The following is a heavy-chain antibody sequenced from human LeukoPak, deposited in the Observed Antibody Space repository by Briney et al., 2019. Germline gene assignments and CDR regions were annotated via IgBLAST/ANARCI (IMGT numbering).Heavy chain of an antibody. CDR3: AAGYYDSSGPGNYFDY. D-gene: IGHD3-22*01. CDR2: IYYSGST. Sequence: SETLSLTCTVSGGSISSSSYYWGWIRRPPGKGLEWIGSIYYSGSTSYSPSLKSRVTISVDTSKNQSSLKLSSVTAADTAVYYCAAGYYDSSGPGNYFDYWGQGTLVTVSS. V-gene: IGHV4-39*01. J-gene: IGHJ4*02. CDR1: GGSISSSSYY.